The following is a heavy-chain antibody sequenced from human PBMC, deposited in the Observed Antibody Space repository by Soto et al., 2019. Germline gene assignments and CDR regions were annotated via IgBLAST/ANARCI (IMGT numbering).Heavy chain of an antibody. V-gene: IGHV3-23*01. CDR2: INKDGGTT. CDR1: GFTFSDYF. D-gene: IGHD1-20*01. Sequence: EVQLLESGGGLVQPGESLRLSFAASGFTFSDYFMNWVRQAPGKGLEWVSGINKDGGTTQNADFVRGRVTISRDNSTHTLYLPMNSVRAEDTALYYCAKDLHWYGMDVWGQGTTVTVS. CDR3: AKDLHWYGMDV. J-gene: IGHJ6*02.